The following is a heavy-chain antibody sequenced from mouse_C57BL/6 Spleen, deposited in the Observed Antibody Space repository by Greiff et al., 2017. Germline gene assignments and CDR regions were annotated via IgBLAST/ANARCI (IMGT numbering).Heavy chain of an antibody. CDR2: IYPGSGST. V-gene: IGHV1-55*01. D-gene: IGHD2-3*01. J-gene: IGHJ3*01. Sequence: QVQLQQPGAELVKPGASVKMSCKASGYTFTSYWITWVKQRPGQGLEWIGDIYPGSGSTNYNEKFKSKSTLTVDTSSSTAYLQLSSLTSEDAAVYYGARKDGYRFAYWGQGTLVTVSA. CDR1: GYTFTSYW. CDR3: ARKDGYRFAY.